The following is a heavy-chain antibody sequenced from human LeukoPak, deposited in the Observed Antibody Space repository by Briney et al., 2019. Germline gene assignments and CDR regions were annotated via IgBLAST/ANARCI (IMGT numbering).Heavy chain of an antibody. V-gene: IGHV4-4*07. D-gene: IGHD2-8*01. CDR1: GGSISSCY. CDR2: IYTSGST. Sequence: SETLSLTCTVSGGSISSCYWSWIRQPAGKGLEWIGRIYTSGSTNYNPSLKSRVTMSVDTSKNQFSLKLSSVTAADTAVYYCARERYCTNGVCSFLDYWGQGTLVTVSS. J-gene: IGHJ4*02. CDR3: ARERYCTNGVCSFLDY.